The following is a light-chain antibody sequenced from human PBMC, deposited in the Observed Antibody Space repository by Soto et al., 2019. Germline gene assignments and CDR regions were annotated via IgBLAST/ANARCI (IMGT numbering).Light chain of an antibody. CDR3: QESYSFLWGT. CDR1: QSISTS. V-gene: IGKV1-39*01. J-gene: IGKJ1*01. Sequence: DIQMTQSPSSLSASVVGRFTITFLTSQSISTSLNWYQQKAGKAPKLLIYGASTLQSGVPLRFSGSGSGTDFTLTISSLQREDFATYYCQESYSFLWGTCGQGTKVDIK. CDR2: GAS.